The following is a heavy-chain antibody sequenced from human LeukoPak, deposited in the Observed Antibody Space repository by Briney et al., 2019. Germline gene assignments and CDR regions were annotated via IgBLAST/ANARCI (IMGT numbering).Heavy chain of an antibody. V-gene: IGHV3-23*01. CDR2: IIGSCGST. D-gene: IGHD3-9*01. CDR1: GFTFSSYG. J-gene: IGHJ3*02. CDR3: ASLMYFDGDAFDI. Sequence: PGGSLRLSFAASGFTFSSYGMSWVRQAPGKGLEWVSAIIGSCGSTYYADSVNGRFTISRDNSKNTLYLQMNSLGAEDTGVYYCASLMYFDGDAFDIWGQGTMVTVSS.